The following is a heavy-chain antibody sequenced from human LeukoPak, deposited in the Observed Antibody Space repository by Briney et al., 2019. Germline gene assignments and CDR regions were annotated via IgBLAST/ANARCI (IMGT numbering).Heavy chain of an antibody. Sequence: GGSLRLSCAASGFTFSSYSMNWVRQAPGKGLEWVSSISSSSSYIYYADSVKGRFTISRDNSKNTLYLQMNSLRAEDTAVYYCAKDGSDIVVVPAAFPWGQGTLVTVSS. CDR1: GFTFSSYS. CDR2: ISSSSSYI. CDR3: AKDGSDIVVVPAAFP. V-gene: IGHV3-21*04. D-gene: IGHD2-2*01. J-gene: IGHJ5*02.